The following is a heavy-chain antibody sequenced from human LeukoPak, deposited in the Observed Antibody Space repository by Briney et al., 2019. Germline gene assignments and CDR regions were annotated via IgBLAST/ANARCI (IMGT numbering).Heavy chain of an antibody. CDR3: ARDFCSGGSCYLFDF. CDR2: IWYDGSNI. V-gene: IGHV3-33*01. D-gene: IGHD2-15*01. CDR1: GFTSSSYG. Sequence: PGGSLRLSCAASGFTSSSYGMYWVRQAPGKGLEWVAIIWYDGSNIYYADSVKGRFTISRDNSKNTLFLQMNSLRAEDTALYYCARDFCSGGSCYLFDFWGQGTLVTVSS. J-gene: IGHJ4*02.